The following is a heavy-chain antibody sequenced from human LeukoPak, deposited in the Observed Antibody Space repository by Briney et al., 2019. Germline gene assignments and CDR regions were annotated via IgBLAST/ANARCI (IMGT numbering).Heavy chain of an antibody. V-gene: IGHV1-8*01. Sequence: ASVKVSCKASGYTFTTYDLNWVRQATGQGLEWMGWMNPNSGNTGCAQKFQGRVTMTRNISITTAYMELSNLTSEDTAVYYCARRIRGAPTDYWGQGTLVTVSS. CDR2: MNPNSGNT. CDR3: ARRIRGAPTDY. J-gene: IGHJ4*02. CDR1: GYTFTTYD. D-gene: IGHD3-10*01.